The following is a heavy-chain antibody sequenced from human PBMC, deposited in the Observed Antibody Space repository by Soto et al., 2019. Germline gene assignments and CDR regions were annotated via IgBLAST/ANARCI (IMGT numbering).Heavy chain of an antibody. J-gene: IGHJ4*02. Sequence: QVQLVESGGGLVKPGGSLRLSCAASGFTFSDYYMSWIRQAPGKGLEWVSYISSSSSYTNYADSVKGRFTIFRDNAKNCLHLQMNSLRAEDTAVYYCASDGDYGGSSHFDSWGQGTLVTVSS. D-gene: IGHD2-15*01. CDR3: ASDGDYGGSSHFDS. CDR2: ISSSSSYT. CDR1: GFTFSDYY. V-gene: IGHV3-11*05.